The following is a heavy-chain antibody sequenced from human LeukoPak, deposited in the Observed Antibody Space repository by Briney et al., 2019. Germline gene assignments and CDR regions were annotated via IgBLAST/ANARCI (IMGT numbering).Heavy chain of an antibody. V-gene: IGHV3-73*01. CDR1: GFTFSGSA. J-gene: IGHJ6*03. CDR3: TRVAMQQPDYYYMDV. Sequence: GGSLRLSCAASGFTFSGSAMHWVRQASGKGLEWVGRIRSKANSYATAYAASVKGRFTISRDDSKNTAYLQMNSLKTEDTAVYYCTRVAMQQPDYYYMDVWGKGTTVTVSS. CDR2: IRSKANSYAT. D-gene: IGHD6-13*01.